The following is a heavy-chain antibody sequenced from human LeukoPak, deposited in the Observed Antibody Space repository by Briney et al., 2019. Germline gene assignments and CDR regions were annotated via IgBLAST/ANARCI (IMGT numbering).Heavy chain of an antibody. CDR1: GYTFTSYY. D-gene: IGHD3-9*01. CDR2: INPSGGST. CDR3: ARDPGILTGYYNL. Sequence: ASVTVSCKASGYTFTSYYMHWVRQAPGQGLEWMGIINPSGGSTSHAQKFQGRVTMTRDTSISTAYMELSRLRSDDTAVYYCARDPGILTGYYNLWGQGTLVTVSS. V-gene: IGHV1-46*01. J-gene: IGHJ5*02.